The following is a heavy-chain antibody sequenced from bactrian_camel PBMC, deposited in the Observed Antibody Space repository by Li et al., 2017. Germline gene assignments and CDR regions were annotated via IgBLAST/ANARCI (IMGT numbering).Heavy chain of an antibody. D-gene: IGHD2*01. CDR1: GITFCNYD. V-gene: IGHV3S40*01. CDR3: TTTYGGGGWYLPGY. Sequence: VQLVESGGGLVRPGGSLRLSCVTSGITFCNYDMNWVRQAPGKGLEWVSSIYSSSGETFTLDSVKGRFTISRDNAKNTVSLQNDSLKSEDTALYYCTTTYGGGGWYLPGYWGQGTQVTVS. J-gene: IGHJ4*01. CDR2: IYSSSGET.